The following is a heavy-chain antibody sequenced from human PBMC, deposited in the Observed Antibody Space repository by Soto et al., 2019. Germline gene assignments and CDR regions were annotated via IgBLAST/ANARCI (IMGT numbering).Heavy chain of an antibody. Sequence: PGGSLRLSCAASGFTFSSYGMHWVRQAPGKGLEWVAVIWYDGSNKYYADSVKGRFTISRDNSKNTLYLQMNSLRAEDTAVYYCARDQVSSGWIFDYWGQGTLVTVSS. J-gene: IGHJ4*02. CDR1: GFTFSSYG. CDR2: IWYDGSNK. V-gene: IGHV3-33*01. D-gene: IGHD6-19*01. CDR3: ARDQVSSGWIFDY.